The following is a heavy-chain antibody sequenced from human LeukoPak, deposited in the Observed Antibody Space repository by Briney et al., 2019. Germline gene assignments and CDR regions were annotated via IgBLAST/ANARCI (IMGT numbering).Heavy chain of an antibody. CDR1: GYTFTSYD. J-gene: IGHJ4*02. D-gene: IGHD5-18*01. CDR2: MNPNSGNT. CDR3: ASLGYSYGYTDY. V-gene: IGHV1-8*01. Sequence: ASVKVSCKASGYTFTSYDINWVRQATGQGLEWMGWMNPNSGNTGYAQKFQGRVTMTRSTSISTAYMELSSLRSEDTAVYYCASLGYSYGYTDYWGQGTLVTVSS.